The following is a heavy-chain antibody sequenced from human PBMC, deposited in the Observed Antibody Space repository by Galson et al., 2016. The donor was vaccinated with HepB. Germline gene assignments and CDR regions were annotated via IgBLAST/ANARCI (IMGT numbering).Heavy chain of an antibody. J-gene: IGHJ4*02. Sequence: QSGAEVKKPGESLKISCKGSGYSFTSYWIGWVRQMPGKGLEWMGIIYPGDSDTRYSPSFQGKVTISADRSISTAYLQLSSLKASDTAMYYCARHAPSTLWSRDGHFDYWGQGTLVTVSS. CDR3: ARHAPSTLWSRDGHFDY. D-gene: IGHD2-15*01. CDR2: IYPGDSDT. CDR1: GYSFTSYW. V-gene: IGHV5-51*01.